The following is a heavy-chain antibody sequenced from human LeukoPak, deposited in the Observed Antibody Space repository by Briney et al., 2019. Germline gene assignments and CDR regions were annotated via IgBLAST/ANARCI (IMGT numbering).Heavy chain of an antibody. J-gene: IGHJ4*02. D-gene: IGHD3-10*01. Sequence: GGSLRLSCAASGFTFSGFSMSWVRQSPTKGLERVANIKQDGSERYYVDSVKGRFTISRDNAKNSLSLQMNNLRVEDTAVYYCARAGSHWHYVYWGQGTVVTVSS. CDR2: IKQDGSER. CDR3: ARAGSHWHYVY. V-gene: IGHV3-7*01. CDR1: GFTFSGFS.